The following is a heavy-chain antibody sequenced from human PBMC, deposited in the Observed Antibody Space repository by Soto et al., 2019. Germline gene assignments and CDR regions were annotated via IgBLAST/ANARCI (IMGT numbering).Heavy chain of an antibody. D-gene: IGHD6-6*01. Sequence: SVKVSCKASGGTFSSYTISWVRQAPGQGLEWMGRIIPILGIANYAQKFQGRVTITADKSTSTAYMELSSLRSEDTAVYYCARARRGSSIGSAGYWFDPWGQGTLVTVSS. CDR1: GGTFSSYT. CDR3: ARARRGSSIGSAGYWFDP. CDR2: IIPILGIA. J-gene: IGHJ5*02. V-gene: IGHV1-69*02.